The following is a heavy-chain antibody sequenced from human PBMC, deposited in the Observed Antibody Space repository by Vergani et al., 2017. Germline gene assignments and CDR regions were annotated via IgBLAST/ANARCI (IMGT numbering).Heavy chain of an antibody. Sequence: EVRLVQSAAEVKRPGATVKISCKVFGYTFTDYYIHWVQQAPGKGLEWMGLVDPEDGDRIYSDRFQGRVTITADKSTDTVYMELRSLRPEDTAVYYCARRGVGCDSKPCYAGHDFDPWGQGTLVTVSS. CDR1: GYTFTDYY. D-gene: IGHD2-2*01. CDR3: ARRGVGCDSKPCYAGHDFDP. V-gene: IGHV1-69-2*01. CDR2: VDPEDGDR. J-gene: IGHJ5*02.